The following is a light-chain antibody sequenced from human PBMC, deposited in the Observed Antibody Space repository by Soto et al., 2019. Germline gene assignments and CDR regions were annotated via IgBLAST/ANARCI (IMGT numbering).Light chain of an antibody. CDR2: GAS. CDR3: QQYYMWPPV. Sequence: EIVMTQSPATLSVSPGARATLFCRASESVKSDLAWYRQKPGQAPSLVLYGASIRATGIPARFSGSGSGTDFTLTISSLQSEDVAFYFCQQYYMWPPVFGQGTKLQI. J-gene: IGKJ2*01. V-gene: IGKV3-15*01. CDR1: ESVKSD.